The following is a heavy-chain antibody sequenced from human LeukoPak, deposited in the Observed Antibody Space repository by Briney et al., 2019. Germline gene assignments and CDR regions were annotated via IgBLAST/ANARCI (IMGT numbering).Heavy chain of an antibody. J-gene: IGHJ4*02. Sequence: SETLSLTCTVSGGSISSYYWSWIRQPPGKGLEWIGYIYYSGSTNYNPSLKSRVTISVDTSKNQFSLKLSSVTAADTAVYYCVRGYCSGSSCSLPDYWGQGTLVTVSS. CDR2: IYYSGST. CDR1: GGSISSYY. V-gene: IGHV4-59*01. D-gene: IGHD2-15*01. CDR3: VRGYCSGSSCSLPDY.